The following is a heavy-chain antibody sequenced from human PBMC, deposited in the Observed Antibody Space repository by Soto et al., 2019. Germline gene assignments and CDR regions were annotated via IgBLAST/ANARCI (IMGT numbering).Heavy chain of an antibody. CDR3: ARDARFAADRNLLDP. CDR1: GYTFTSYG. Sequence: ASVKVSCKASGYTFTSYGISWVRQAPGQGLEWMGWISAYNGNTNYAQKLQGRVTMTTDTSTSTAYMELRSLRSDDTAVYYCARDARFAADRNLLDPWGQGSLVTVSA. J-gene: IGHJ5*01. CDR2: ISAYNGNT. V-gene: IGHV1-18*01. D-gene: IGHD6-13*01.